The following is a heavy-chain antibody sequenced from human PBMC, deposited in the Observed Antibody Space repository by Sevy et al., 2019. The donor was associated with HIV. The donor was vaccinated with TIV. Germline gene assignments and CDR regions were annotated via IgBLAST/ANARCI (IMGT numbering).Heavy chain of an antibody. CDR1: GFTFSNYY. CDR2: LNGDGSDI. CDR3: FVRIRDSSEIDY. J-gene: IGHJ4*02. Sequence: GGSLRLSCAASGFTFSNYYMNWVRQGPGKGLVWVARLNGDGSDINYADSVRGRFTISRANPKNTLYLQMSSLRGEDTAVYYCFVRIRDSSEIDYWGQGTLVTVSS. V-gene: IGHV3-74*01. D-gene: IGHD6-6*01.